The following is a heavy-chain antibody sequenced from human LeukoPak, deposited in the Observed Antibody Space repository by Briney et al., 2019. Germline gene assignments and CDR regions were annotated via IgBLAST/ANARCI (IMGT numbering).Heavy chain of an antibody. Sequence: ASVKVSCKTSGYSFTTFGISWVRQAPGQGLEWMGWITGYNANTNYAQKFQGRVTMTIGTSTTTVFMELRSLESDDTAVYFCARHTSGIYIPDGALEIWGQGTKVTVSS. J-gene: IGHJ3*02. CDR2: ITGYNANT. CDR1: GYSFTTFG. CDR3: ARHTSGIYIPDGALEI. D-gene: IGHD1-26*01. V-gene: IGHV1-18*01.